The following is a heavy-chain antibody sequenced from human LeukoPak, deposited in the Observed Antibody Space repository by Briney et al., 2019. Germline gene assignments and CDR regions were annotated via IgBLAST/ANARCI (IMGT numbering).Heavy chain of an antibody. CDR2: IYYSGST. CDR3: ARLLWYYYDTSGYSWDAFDI. V-gene: IGHV4-39*01. D-gene: IGHD3-22*01. CDR1: GGSISSSSYY. Sequence: PSETLSLTCTVSGGSISSSSYYWGWFRKPPGKGLEGIGSIYYSGSTSYNPALKSRVTISVDTSKNQFSLKLSSVTAADTAVYYCARLLWYYYDTSGYSWDAFDIWGQGTMVTVSS. J-gene: IGHJ3*02.